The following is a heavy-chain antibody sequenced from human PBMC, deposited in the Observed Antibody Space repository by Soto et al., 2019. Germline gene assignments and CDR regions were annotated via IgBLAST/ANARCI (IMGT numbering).Heavy chain of an antibody. J-gene: IGHJ4*02. Sequence: PSETLSLTCTVSGGSVSSGSFYWSWIRQPPGKGLEWVGFIYNNRSFNYNPSLKSRVTISVATSKHQFSLKLSSVTAADTAVYYCARVPLDYSNSHYFDFWGQGALVTV. CDR3: ARVPLDYSNSHYFDF. D-gene: IGHD6-6*01. CDR2: IYNNRSF. CDR1: GGSVSSGSFY. V-gene: IGHV4-61*01.